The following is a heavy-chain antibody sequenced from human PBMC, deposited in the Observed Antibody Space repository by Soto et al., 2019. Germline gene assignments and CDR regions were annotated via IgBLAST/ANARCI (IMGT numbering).Heavy chain of an antibody. CDR3: VRDGSKTLRDWFDP. D-gene: IGHD4-17*01. Sequence: SETLSLTCSVSGGSISKFYWSWIRKTAGKGLEWMGRVYATGTTDYNPSLRSRVAMSVDISKKTFSLRLTSVTAADTGVYYCVRDGSKTLRDWFDPWGQGKLVTVSS. CDR1: GGSISKFY. J-gene: IGHJ5*02. CDR2: VYATGTT. V-gene: IGHV4-4*07.